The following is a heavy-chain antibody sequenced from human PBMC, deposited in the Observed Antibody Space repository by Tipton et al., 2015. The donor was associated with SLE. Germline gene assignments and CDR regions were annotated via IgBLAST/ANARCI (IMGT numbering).Heavy chain of an antibody. CDR3: AGRRGSSWYEDYFDY. CDR2: INYSGST. CDR1: GGSISSHY. J-gene: IGHJ4*02. Sequence: TLSLTCTVSGGSISSHYWSWIRRPPGKALEWIAYINYSGSTNYNPSLKIRVTMSVDTSKNQFSLKLSSVTAADTAVYYCAGRRGSSWYEDYFDYWGQGTLVTVSS. D-gene: IGHD6-13*01. V-gene: IGHV4-59*11.